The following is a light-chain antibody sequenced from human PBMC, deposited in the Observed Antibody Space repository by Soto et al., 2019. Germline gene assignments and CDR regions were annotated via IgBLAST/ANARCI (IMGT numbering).Light chain of an antibody. V-gene: IGKV2-28*01. CDR2: WGS. Sequence: DIVMTQSPLSLPVTPGEPASISCRSSQSLLYTTGNNHLDWYLQKPGQPPQLLIYWGSNRASGVPDRFSGSGSGTDFTLKISRVEADDVWVYYCMQGRQFPATFGQGTRLDIK. CDR3: MQGRQFPAT. J-gene: IGKJ5*01. CDR1: QSLLYTTGNNH.